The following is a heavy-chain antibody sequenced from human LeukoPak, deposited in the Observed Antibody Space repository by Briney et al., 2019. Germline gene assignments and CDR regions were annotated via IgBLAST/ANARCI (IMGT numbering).Heavy chain of an antibody. V-gene: IGHV3-33*01. CDR1: GFSFSNHG. J-gene: IGHJ5*02. Sequence: GGSLRLSCAASGFSFSNHGMHWVRQAPGKRLEWVAVIWDDGNNKRYANSVNSRFTTSRDNSENTLYLQMNGLTAEDTAMYYCARDSYQDYYGRFDPWGQGTLVIVSS. D-gene: IGHD3-10*01. CDR2: IWDDGNNK. CDR3: ARDSYQDYYGRFDP.